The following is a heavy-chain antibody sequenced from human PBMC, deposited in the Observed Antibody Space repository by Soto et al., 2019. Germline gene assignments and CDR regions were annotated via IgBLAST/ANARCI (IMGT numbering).Heavy chain of an antibody. CDR1: GGYITSGAYY. J-gene: IGHJ4*02. Sequence: QVQLQESGPGLVQPSQTLSLSCTVSGGYITSGAYYWSWIRQHQGKGLEWIGYIYYSGTTYYNPSLKSRLTISLDASRNQFSLEVNSVSAADTAVYYCARTDNSGYSFERWGQGTLVTVSS. D-gene: IGHD3-22*01. V-gene: IGHV4-31*03. CDR3: ARTDNSGYSFER. CDR2: IYYSGTT.